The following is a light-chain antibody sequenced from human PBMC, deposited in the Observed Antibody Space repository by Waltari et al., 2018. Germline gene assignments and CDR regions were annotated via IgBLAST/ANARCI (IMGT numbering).Light chain of an antibody. J-gene: IGKJ4*01. V-gene: IGKV4-1*01. CDR2: WAP. Sequence: DIVMTQSPDTLTVSLGERATINCKTSLSVLYTSNNKNYLGWYQQKPGQPPKLLIYWAPTRDSGVPDRFIGSGSVTDFTLTINSLQAEDVAVYYCQQYFTSPSLTFGGGTKVEI. CDR3: QQYFTSPSLT. CDR1: LSVLYTSNNKNY.